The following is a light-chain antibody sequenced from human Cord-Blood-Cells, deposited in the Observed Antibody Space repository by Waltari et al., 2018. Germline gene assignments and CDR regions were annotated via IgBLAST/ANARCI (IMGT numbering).Light chain of an antibody. CDR1: QSVLYSYKNKNY. CDR2: CAS. Sequence: DIVMTQSPDSLPVSLGERATITCKSSQSVLYSYKNKNYLACYQQKPGQPTKLIIYCASTRESGVHDRFSGSASGEDFTITSSSLPAEDVADYYWQQSYRTLTFGQGTRLEIK. V-gene: IGKV4-1*01. CDR3: QQSYRTLT. J-gene: IGKJ5*01.